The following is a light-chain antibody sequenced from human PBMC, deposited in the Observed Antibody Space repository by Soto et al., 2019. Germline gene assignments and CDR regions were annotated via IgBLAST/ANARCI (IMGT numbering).Light chain of an antibody. CDR1: QSVSSN. Sequence: EIVMTQSPATLSVSPGERATLSCRASQSVSSNLAWYQQKPGQAPRLLIYGASTRATGIPAMFSGSGSGTDFTLTISSLQSEDFAVYYCQQYNNWLYTFGQGTKREIK. CDR3: QQYNNWLYT. J-gene: IGKJ2*01. V-gene: IGKV3-15*01. CDR2: GAS.